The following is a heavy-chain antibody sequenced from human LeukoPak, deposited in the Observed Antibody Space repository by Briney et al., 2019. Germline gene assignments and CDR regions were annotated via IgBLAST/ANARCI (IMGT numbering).Heavy chain of an antibody. CDR1: GGSISSSSYY. Sequence: PSETLSLTCTVSGGSISSSSYYWNWIRQPAGKGLEWIGRIYNSGSTNNSPSLKSRVNISVDTSKNQLSLMLSSVTAADTAVYYCARGAAAGYYYMDVWGKGTSVTVSS. CDR2: IYNSGST. CDR3: ARGAAAGYYYMDV. V-gene: IGHV4-61*02. J-gene: IGHJ6*03.